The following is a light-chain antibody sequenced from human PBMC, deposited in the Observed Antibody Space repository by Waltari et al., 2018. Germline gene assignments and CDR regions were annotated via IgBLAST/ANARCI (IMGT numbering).Light chain of an antibody. CDR2: AAS. J-gene: IGKJ2*01. Sequence: AIRMTQSPSSLSASTGDRVPITCRASPGISSYLAWYQQKPGKAPKLLIYAASTLQSGVPSRFSGSGSGTDFTLTISCLQSEDFATYYCQQYYSYPYTFGQGTKLEIK. V-gene: IGKV1-8*01. CDR1: PGISSY. CDR3: QQYYSYPYT.